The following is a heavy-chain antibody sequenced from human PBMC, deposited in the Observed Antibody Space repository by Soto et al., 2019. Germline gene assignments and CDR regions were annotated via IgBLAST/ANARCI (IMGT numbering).Heavy chain of an antibody. D-gene: IGHD6-19*01. CDR1: GYSFTSYW. CDR2: IYPGDSDT. V-gene: IGHV5-51*01. Sequence: PVESLKISCKGSGYSFTSYWIGWVRQMPGKGLEWMGIIYPGDSDTRYSPSLQGQVTISADKSISTAYLQWSSLKASDTAMYYCASTTYSSGWYGDAFDIWGQGTMVTVSS. CDR3: ASTTYSSGWYGDAFDI. J-gene: IGHJ3*02.